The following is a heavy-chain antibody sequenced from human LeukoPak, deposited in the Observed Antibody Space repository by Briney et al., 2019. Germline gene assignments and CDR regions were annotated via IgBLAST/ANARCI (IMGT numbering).Heavy chain of an antibody. D-gene: IGHD2-21*02. V-gene: IGHV3-15*01. CDR2: IKSKTDGGTT. CDR3: TTDSLRLLPHAFDI. CDR1: GFTFSNAW. J-gene: IGHJ3*02. Sequence: GGSLRLSCAASGFTFSNAWMSWVRQAPGKGLEWVGRIKSKTDGGTTDYAAPVKGRFTISRDDSKNTLYLQMNSLKTEDTAVYYCTTDSLRLLPHAFDIWGQGTMVTVSS.